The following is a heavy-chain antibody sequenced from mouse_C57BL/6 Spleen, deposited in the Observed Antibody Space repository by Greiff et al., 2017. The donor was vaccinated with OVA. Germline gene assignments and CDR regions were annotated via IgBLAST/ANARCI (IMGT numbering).Heavy chain of an antibody. CDR3: ARDEGARYFDV. J-gene: IGHJ1*03. CDR1: GFTFSSYA. CDR2: ISDGGSYT. D-gene: IGHD1-3*01. Sequence: EVKVEESGGGLVKPGGSLKLSCAASGFTFSSYAMSWVRQTPEKRLEWVATISDGGSYTYYPDNVKGRFTISRDNAKNNLYLQMSHLKSEDTAMYYCARDEGARYFDVWGTGTTVTVSS. V-gene: IGHV5-4*01.